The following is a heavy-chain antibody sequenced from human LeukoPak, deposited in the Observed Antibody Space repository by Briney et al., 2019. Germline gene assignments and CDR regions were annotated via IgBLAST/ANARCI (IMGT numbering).Heavy chain of an antibody. J-gene: IGHJ2*01. CDR1: SGSFSGYY. CDR2: INHSGST. CDR3: ATRGDGYNSWYFDL. V-gene: IGHV4-34*01. D-gene: IGHD5-24*01. Sequence: SETLSLTCAVYSGSFSGYYWSWIRQPPGKGLEWIGEINHSGSTNYNPSLKSRVTISVDTSKNQFSLKLSSVTAADTAVYYCATRGDGYNSWYFDLWGRGTLVTVSS.